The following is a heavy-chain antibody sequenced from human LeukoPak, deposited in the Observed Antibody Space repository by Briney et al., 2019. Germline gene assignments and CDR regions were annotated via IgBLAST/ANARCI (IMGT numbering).Heavy chain of an antibody. D-gene: IGHD4-23*01. V-gene: IGHV4-4*07. CDR3: ARDLGRRWLTNYYMDV. J-gene: IGHJ6*03. Sequence: PSETLSLTCTVSGGSISSYYWSWIRQPAGKGLEWIGRIYTSGSTNYNPSLKSRVTMSVDTSKNQFSLKLSSVTAADTAVYYCARDLGRRWLTNYYMDVWGKGTTVTISS. CDR1: GGSISSYY. CDR2: IYTSGST.